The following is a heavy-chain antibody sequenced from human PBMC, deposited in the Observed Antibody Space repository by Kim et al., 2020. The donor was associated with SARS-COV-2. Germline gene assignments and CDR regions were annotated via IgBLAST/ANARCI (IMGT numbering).Heavy chain of an antibody. CDR3: AANRYSSSWPHFDY. Sequence: DSGKGRFTISRDNSKNSLYLQMNSLRPEDTALYYCAANRYSSSWPHFDYWGQGTLVTVSS. J-gene: IGHJ4*02. D-gene: IGHD6-13*01. V-gene: IGHV3-43D*03.